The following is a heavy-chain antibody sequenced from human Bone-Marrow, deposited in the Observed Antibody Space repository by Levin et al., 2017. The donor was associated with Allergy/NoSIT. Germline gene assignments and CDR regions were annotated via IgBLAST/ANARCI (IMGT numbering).Heavy chain of an antibody. Sequence: SQTLSLPCTVSGGSVRSGSYYWSWIRQPPGKGLEWIGYIYYSGSTNYNPSLKSRVTISVDTSKNQFSLKLSSVTAADTAVYYCCSGYSSGWTDGAFDIWGQGTMVTVSS. D-gene: IGHD6-19*01. CDR2: IYYSGST. J-gene: IGHJ3*02. CDR3: CSGYSSGWTDGAFDI. V-gene: IGHV4-61*01. CDR1: GGSVRSGSYY.